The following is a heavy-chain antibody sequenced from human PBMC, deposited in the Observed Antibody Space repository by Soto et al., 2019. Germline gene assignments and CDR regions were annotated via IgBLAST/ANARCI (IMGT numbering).Heavy chain of an antibody. D-gene: IGHD2-2*01. Sequence: ASVKVSCKASGYTFTSYYMHWVRQAPGQGLEWMGIINPSGGSTSYAQKFQGWVTMTRDTSTSTAYMELSSLRSEDTAVYYCAKDGWCSSTSCYGYYYGMDVWGQGTTVTVSS. CDR1: GYTFTSYY. V-gene: IGHV1-46*01. CDR2: INPSGGST. CDR3: AKDGWCSSTSCYGYYYGMDV. J-gene: IGHJ6*02.